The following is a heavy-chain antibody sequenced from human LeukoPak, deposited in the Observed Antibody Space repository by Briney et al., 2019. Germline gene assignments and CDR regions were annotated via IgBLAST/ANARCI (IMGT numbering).Heavy chain of an antibody. CDR3: ARSYSSSFTAFDI. D-gene: IGHD6-6*01. V-gene: IGHV3-64*01. CDR1: GFTFSSYA. J-gene: IGHJ3*02. Sequence: PGGSLRLSCAASGFTFSSYAMHWVRQAPGKGLEYVSAISSNGGSTYYANSVKGRFTISRDNSKNTLYLQMGSLRAEDMAVYYCARSYSSSFTAFDIWGQGTMVTVSS. CDR2: ISSNGGST.